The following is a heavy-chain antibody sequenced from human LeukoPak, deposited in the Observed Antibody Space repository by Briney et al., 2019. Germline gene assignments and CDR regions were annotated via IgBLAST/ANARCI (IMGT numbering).Heavy chain of an antibody. J-gene: IGHJ4*02. CDR1: GYTFTSYG. Sequence: ASVKVSCKASGYTFTSYGISWVRQAPGQGLEWMGWINPNSGGTNYAQKFQGRVTMTRDTSISTAYMELSSLRSEDTAVYYCTRAELNSGYYPSRFDYWGQGTLVTVSS. CDR3: TRAELNSGYYPSRFDY. V-gene: IGHV1-2*02. CDR2: INPNSGGT. D-gene: IGHD3-22*01.